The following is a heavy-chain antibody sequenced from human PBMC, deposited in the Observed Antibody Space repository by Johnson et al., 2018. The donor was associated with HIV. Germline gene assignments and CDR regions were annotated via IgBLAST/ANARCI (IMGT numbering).Heavy chain of an antibody. V-gene: IGHV3-66*02. CDR1: GFTVGTNY. Sequence: VQLVESGGGLVKPGGSLRLSCVASGFTVGTNYMSWVRQAPGKGLEWVSVIFSVGDVYYADSVKGRFTISRDNSKNRVYLQMNSLRPEDTAVYYCASDGRDLVTRGSFDVWGQGTVVTVSS. D-gene: IGHD3-9*01. J-gene: IGHJ3*01. CDR2: IFSVGDV. CDR3: ASDGRDLVTRGSFDV.